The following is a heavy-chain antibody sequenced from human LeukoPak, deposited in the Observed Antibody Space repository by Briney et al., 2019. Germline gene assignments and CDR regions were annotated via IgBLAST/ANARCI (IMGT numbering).Heavy chain of an antibody. Sequence: ASVKVSCTASGYTFTSYYMHWVRQAPGQGLEWMGIINPSGGSTSYAQKFQGRVTMTTDTSTSTAYMELRSLRSDDTAVYYCARDRPPPLDYWGQGTLVTVSS. CDR3: ARDRPPPLDY. CDR1: GYTFTSYY. J-gene: IGHJ4*02. V-gene: IGHV1-46*01. CDR2: INPSGGST.